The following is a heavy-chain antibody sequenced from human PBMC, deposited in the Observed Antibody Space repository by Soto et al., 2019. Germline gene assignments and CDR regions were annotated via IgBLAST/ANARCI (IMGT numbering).Heavy chain of an antibody. J-gene: IGHJ5*02. D-gene: IGHD3-10*01. CDR2: MTPESGDT. V-gene: IGHV1-8*01. CDR1: GYNFIHYD. CDR3: ARNPYYNVVFDP. Sequence: ASVKVSCKASGYNFIHYDINWVRQATGQGLEWLGWMTPESGDTGYAQKFYGRLTLTRDTSTGTAYMELSSLRSEDTAVYYCARNPYYNVVFDPWGQGALVTVSS.